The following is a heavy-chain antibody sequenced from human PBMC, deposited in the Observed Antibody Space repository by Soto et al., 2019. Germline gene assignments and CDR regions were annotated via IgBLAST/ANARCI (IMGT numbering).Heavy chain of an antibody. V-gene: IGHV3-72*01. Sequence: EVQLVESGGGLVQPGGSLRLSCVASGFTFSDHYMDWVRQAPGKGLEWVGRTRNKANSYTTEYAASVKGRFTISRDDSKNSLYLQMNSLKPEDTAVYYCVRVTIDYYFDYWGQGTLVTVSS. J-gene: IGHJ4*02. CDR2: TRNKANSYTT. D-gene: IGHD3-3*01. CDR3: VRVTIDYYFDY. CDR1: GFTFSDHY.